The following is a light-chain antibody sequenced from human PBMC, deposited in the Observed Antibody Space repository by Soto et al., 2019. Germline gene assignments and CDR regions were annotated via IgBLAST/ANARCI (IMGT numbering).Light chain of an antibody. V-gene: IGKV3-11*01. J-gene: IGKJ4*01. CDR1: QSVSSY. CDR3: QQRSNWPRT. CDR2: AAS. Sequence: IVLPQSHATLSLSPGERATLSCSASQSVSSYLAWYQQKPGQAPRLLIYAASNRATGIPARFSGSGSGTDFTLTISSLEPEDFAVYYFQQRSNWPRTCGGGTK.